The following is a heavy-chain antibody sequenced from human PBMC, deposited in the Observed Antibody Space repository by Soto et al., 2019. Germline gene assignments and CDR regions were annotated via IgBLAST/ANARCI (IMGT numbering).Heavy chain of an antibody. CDR3: AREGTTSGSYYNGMHV. V-gene: IGHV4-61*01. D-gene: IGHD3-10*01. CDR2: IYYSGST. J-gene: IGHJ6*02. Sequence: ASETLSLTCTVSGGSVSSGSYYWSWIRQPPGKGLEWIGYIYYSGSTNYNPSLKSRVTISVDTSKNQFSLKLSSVTSADTAVYYCAREGTTSGSYYNGMHVWAQAPTVTAAS. CDR1: GGSVSSGSYY.